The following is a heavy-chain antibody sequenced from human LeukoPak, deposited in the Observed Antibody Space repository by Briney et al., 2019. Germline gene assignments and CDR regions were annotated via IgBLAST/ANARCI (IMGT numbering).Heavy chain of an antibody. J-gene: IGHJ4*02. V-gene: IGHV3-7*01. CDR2: IKQDGSEK. Sequence: PGGSLRLSCAASGFALSNYWMNWVRQAPGKGLEWVANIKQDGSEKNYVDSVKGRFTISRDNAKNSLYLQMNSLRAEDTAVYYCARDFLWFGEPREDDYWGQGTLVTVSS. CDR3: ARDFLWFGEPREDDY. CDR1: GFALSNYW. D-gene: IGHD3-10*01.